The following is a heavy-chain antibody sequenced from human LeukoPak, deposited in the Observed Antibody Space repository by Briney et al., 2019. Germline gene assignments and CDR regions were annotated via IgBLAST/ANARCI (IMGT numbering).Heavy chain of an antibody. J-gene: IGHJ6*02. V-gene: IGHV3-33*08. D-gene: IGHD6-13*01. CDR2: IWYDGSNK. CDR1: GFTFSSYN. CDR3: ARPYGSSWSNYYYYGMDV. Sequence: GGSLRLSCAASGFTFSSYNMNWVRQAPGRGLEWVAVIWYDGSNKYYADSVKGRFTITRDNSKNTLYLQMNSLRAEDTAVYYCARPYGSSWSNYYYYGMDVWGQGTTVTVSS.